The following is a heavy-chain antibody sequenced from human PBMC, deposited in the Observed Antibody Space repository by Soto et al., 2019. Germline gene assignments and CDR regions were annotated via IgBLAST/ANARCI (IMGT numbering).Heavy chain of an antibody. CDR2: ISYDGSNK. D-gene: IGHD2-15*01. CDR3: ARDWTVVTDGSFDY. V-gene: IGHV3-30*04. CDR1: GFTFSSYA. J-gene: IGHJ4*02. Sequence: GGSLRLSCAASGFTFSSYAMHWVRQAPGKGLEWVAVISYDGSNKYYADSVKGRFTISRDNSKNTLYLQMNSLRAEDTAVYYCARDWTVVTDGSFDYWGQGTLVTVSS.